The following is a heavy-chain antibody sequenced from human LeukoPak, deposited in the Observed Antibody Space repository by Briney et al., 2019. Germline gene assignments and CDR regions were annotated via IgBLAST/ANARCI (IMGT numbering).Heavy chain of an antibody. V-gene: IGHV3-7*01. D-gene: IGHD3-10*01. Sequence: GGSLRLSCAASGFTSSSYWMSWVRQAPGKGLEWVANIKQDGSEKYYVDSVKGRFTISRDNAKNSLYLQMNSLRAEDTAVYYCARVNYGSGPRFDYWGQGTLVTVSS. CDR2: IKQDGSEK. CDR1: GFTSSSYW. CDR3: ARVNYGSGPRFDY. J-gene: IGHJ4*02.